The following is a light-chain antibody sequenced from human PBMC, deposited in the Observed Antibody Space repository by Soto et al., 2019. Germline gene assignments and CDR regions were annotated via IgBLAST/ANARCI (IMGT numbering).Light chain of an antibody. Sequence: QSALTQPRSVSGSPGQSVTISCTGSTSDIGSYAYVSWYQQHPGKAPRLIIYDVNKRPSGVPDRFSGSKSGSTASLTISGLQVEDEADYHCCSYAGSYIFVFGPGTKLTVL. CDR3: CSYAGSYIFV. CDR1: TSDIGSYAY. V-gene: IGLV2-11*01. CDR2: DVN. J-gene: IGLJ1*01.